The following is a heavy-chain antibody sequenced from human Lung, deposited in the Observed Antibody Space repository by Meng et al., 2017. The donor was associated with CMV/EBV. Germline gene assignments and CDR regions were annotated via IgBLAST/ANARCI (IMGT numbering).Heavy chain of an antibody. CDR2: IIPIFGTA. J-gene: IGHJ6*02. CDR1: GGTFSSYA. CDR3: ARRRAVAGTQVYYYYGMDV. Sequence: XVKVSCXASGGTFSSYAISWVRQAPGQGLEWMGGIIPIFGTANYAQKFQGRVTITTDESTSTAYMELSSLRSEDTAVYYCARRRAVAGTQVYYYYGMDVWGQGTTVTVSS. D-gene: IGHD6-19*01. V-gene: IGHV1-69*05.